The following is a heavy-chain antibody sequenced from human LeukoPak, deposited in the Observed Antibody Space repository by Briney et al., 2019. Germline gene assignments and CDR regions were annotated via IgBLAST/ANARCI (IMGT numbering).Heavy chain of an antibody. Sequence: PGGSLRLSCAASGFTFSKNAMSWVRQAPGKGLEWVSSITSSGSATCYADSVKGRFTISRDNSKNTLYLQMNGLRAEDTAVYYCARGMDVWGNYRQYYFDYWGQETLVTVSS. CDR3: ARGMDVWGNYRQYYFDY. CDR2: ITSSGSAT. V-gene: IGHV3-23*01. D-gene: IGHD3-16*02. CDR1: GFTFSKNA. J-gene: IGHJ4*02.